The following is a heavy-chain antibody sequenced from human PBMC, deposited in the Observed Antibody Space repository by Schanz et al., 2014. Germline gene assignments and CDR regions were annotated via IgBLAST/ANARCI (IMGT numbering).Heavy chain of an antibody. CDR1: GFTFSSYS. V-gene: IGHV3-48*01. CDR2: ISSSSSTR. CDR3: ARKMKLGVYGGKGHDALDI. J-gene: IGHJ3*02. Sequence: EVQLVESGGGLVQPGGSLRLSCAASGFTFSSYSMNWVRQAPGKGLEWVSYISSSSSTRYYADSVKGRFTISRDNAKNSLFLHMNSLRAEDTAVYYCARKMKLGVYGGKGHDALDIWGQGTMVTVSS. D-gene: IGHD4-17*01.